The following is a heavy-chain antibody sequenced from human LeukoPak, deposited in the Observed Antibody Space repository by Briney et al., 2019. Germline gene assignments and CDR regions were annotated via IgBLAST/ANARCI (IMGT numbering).Heavy chain of an antibody. CDR1: GFTFSSYS. V-gene: IGHV3-21*04. D-gene: IGHD6-13*01. CDR2: ISSSSSYI. CDR3: AREVEGSNWNYYYYMDV. Sequence: TGGSLRLSCAASGFTFSSYSMNWVRQAPGKGLEWVSSISSSSSYIYYADSVKGRFTISRDNAKNSLYLQMNSLRAEDTALYYCAREVEGSNWNYYYYMDVWGKGTTVTVSS. J-gene: IGHJ6*03.